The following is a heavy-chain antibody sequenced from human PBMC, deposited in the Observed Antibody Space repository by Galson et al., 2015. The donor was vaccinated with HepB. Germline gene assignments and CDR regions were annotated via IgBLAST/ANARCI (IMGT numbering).Heavy chain of an antibody. J-gene: IGHJ4*02. CDR3: ARADKELERRRQFHY. CDR2: IFPIFATA. D-gene: IGHD1-1*01. CDR1: GGTFNTYT. Sequence: SVKVSCKASGGTFNTYTFSWVRQAPGQGLEWVGGIFPIFATAIYSQKFQGRVTITADLSTSTAYMELSSLRSEDTAVYYCARADKELERRRQFHYWGQGTLVTVSS. V-gene: IGHV1-69*13.